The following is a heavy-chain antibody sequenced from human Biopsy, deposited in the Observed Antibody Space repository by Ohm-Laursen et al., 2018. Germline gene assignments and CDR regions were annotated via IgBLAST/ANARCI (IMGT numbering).Heavy chain of an antibody. CDR3: AKDWTSQYCDDRRDDY. D-gene: IGHD3-22*01. CDR1: GFNFASYA. J-gene: IGHJ4*02. Sequence: SLRLSCAASGFNFASYAMTWVRQAPGRGLECVSVISGSGAYTYYADSVKGRFTISRDNSKNTLYLQMNSLRVEDTAVYYCAKDWTSQYCDDRRDDYWGQGTLVTVSS. V-gene: IGHV3-23*01. CDR2: ISGSGAYT.